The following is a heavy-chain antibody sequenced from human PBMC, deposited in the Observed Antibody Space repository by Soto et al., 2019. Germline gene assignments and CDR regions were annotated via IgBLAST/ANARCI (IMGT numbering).Heavy chain of an antibody. CDR3: ARDVLYSSGPADI. CDR1: GYTYASYG. CDR2: ISAYNGNT. J-gene: IGHJ3*02. Sequence: GASVKVSCTASGYTYASYGISWVRQDPGQGLEWMGWISAYNGNTNYAQKLQGRVTMTTDTSTSTAYMELRSLRSDDTAVYYCARDVLYSSGPADIWGQGTMVTVSS. V-gene: IGHV1-18*01. D-gene: IGHD6-19*01.